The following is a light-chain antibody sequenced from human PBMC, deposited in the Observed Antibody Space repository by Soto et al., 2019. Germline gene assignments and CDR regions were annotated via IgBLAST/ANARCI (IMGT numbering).Light chain of an antibody. V-gene: IGKV1-9*01. CDR1: QGIDRY. Sequence: DIQLTQSPSFLSASVGDRVTITCRASQGIDRYLAWYQQKPGKVPKLLIYAASTLQSGVPSRFSGSGSGTEFTLTISSLQPEDFATYYCQPLNTFPRTFGQGTKVEIK. CDR2: AAS. J-gene: IGKJ1*01. CDR3: QPLNTFPRT.